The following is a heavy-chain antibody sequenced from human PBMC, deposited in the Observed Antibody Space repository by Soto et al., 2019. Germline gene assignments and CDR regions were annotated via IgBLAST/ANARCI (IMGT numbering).Heavy chain of an antibody. CDR1: GFTFTSSA. D-gene: IGHD3-9*01. CDR2: IVVGSGNT. Sequence: VKVSCKASGFTFTSSAVQWVRQARGQRLEWIGWIVVGSGNTNYAQKFQERVTITRDMSTSTAYMELSSLRSEDTAVYYCASDDILTGYHYYYGMDVWGQGTTVTVSS. V-gene: IGHV1-58*01. CDR3: ASDDILTGYHYYYGMDV. J-gene: IGHJ6*02.